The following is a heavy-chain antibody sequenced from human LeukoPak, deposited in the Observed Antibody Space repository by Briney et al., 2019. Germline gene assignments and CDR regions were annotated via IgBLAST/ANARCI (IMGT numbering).Heavy chain of an antibody. CDR2: ISGYNGNT. J-gene: IGHJ4*02. CDR1: GYTFTRYG. D-gene: IGHD3-10*01. CDR3: ARAHVPLYYYGSGSRGWSDY. V-gene: IGHV1-18*01. Sequence: AASVKVSCKASGYTFTRYGISWVRQAPGQGLEWMGWISGYNGNTNYAQKFQGRVSMTADTSTSTAYMELRSLSSDDTAVYYCARAHVPLYYYGSGSRGWSDYWGQGTLVTVSS.